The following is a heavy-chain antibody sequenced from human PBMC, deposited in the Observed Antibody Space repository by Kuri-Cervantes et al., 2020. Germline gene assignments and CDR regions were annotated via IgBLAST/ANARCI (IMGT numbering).Heavy chain of an antibody. CDR1: GGSISSYY. J-gene: IGHJ6*03. CDR2: IYTSGST. CDR3: AGSIRYFDQYYYMDV. V-gene: IGHV4-4*07. Sequence: SETLSLTCTVSGGSISSYYWSWIRQPAGKGLEWIGRIYTSGSTNYNPSLKSRVTISVDTSKNQLSLKLTAVTAADTAVYFCAGSIRYFDQYYYMDVWGKGTTVTVSS. D-gene: IGHD3-9*01.